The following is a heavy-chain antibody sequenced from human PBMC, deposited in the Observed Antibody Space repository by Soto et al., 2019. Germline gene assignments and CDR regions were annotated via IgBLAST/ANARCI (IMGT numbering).Heavy chain of an antibody. CDR1: GYSFTSYW. Sequence: PGESLKISCKGSGYSFTSYWIGWVRQMPGKGLEWMGIIYPGDSDTRYSPSFQGQVTISADKSISTAYLQWSSLEASDTAMYYCATLGVLEGASFDPWGQGTLVTVSS. V-gene: IGHV5-51*01. J-gene: IGHJ5*02. D-gene: IGHD1-1*01. CDR3: ATLGVLEGASFDP. CDR2: IYPGDSDT.